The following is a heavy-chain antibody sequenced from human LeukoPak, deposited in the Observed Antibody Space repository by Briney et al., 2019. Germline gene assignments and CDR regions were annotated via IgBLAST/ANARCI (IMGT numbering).Heavy chain of an antibody. CDR3: ATRYVGDMATIRSDY. J-gene: IGHJ4*02. CDR1: GFTFKTYH. V-gene: IGHV3-48*03. D-gene: IGHD5-24*01. Sequence: GGSLRLSCVASGFTFKTYHMNWVRQAPGKGLEWLSGITSGGSVIYYADSVKGRFTISRDDAMKSLFLQMSGLTVDDTAVYYCATRYVGDMATIRSDYWGQGTLVTVSS. CDR2: ITSGGSVI.